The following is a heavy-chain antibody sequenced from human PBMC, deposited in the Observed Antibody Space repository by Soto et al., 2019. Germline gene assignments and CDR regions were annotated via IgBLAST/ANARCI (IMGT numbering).Heavy chain of an antibody. CDR3: ARHNNLSYYDGRDV. J-gene: IGHJ6*02. D-gene: IGHD1-20*01. V-gene: IGHV5-51*01. Sequence: GESLKISCKGSGYSFTSYWIGWVRQMSGKGLEWMGIVYPGDSDTRYSPSFQGQVTISADKSISTAYLQWSSLKASDTAMYYCARHNNLSYYDGRDVCGQGTTGTVSS. CDR2: VYPGDSDT. CDR1: GYSFTSYW.